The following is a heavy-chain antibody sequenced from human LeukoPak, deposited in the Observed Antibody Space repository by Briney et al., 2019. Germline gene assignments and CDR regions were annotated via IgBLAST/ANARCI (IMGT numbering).Heavy chain of an antibody. CDR2: ISSSSSTI. Sequence: GGSLRLSCVASGFTFSSYAMSWVRQAPGKGLEWVSYISSSSSTIYYADSVKGRFTISRDNAKNSLYLQMNSLRAEDTAVYYCAREDFWSGFDIWGQGTMVTVSS. D-gene: IGHD3-3*01. J-gene: IGHJ3*02. V-gene: IGHV3-48*01. CDR3: AREDFWSGFDI. CDR1: GFTFSSYA.